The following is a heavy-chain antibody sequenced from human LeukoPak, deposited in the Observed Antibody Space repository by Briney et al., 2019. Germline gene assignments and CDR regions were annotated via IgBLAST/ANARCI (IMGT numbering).Heavy chain of an antibody. J-gene: IGHJ4*02. CDR1: GFTFSSYG. D-gene: IGHD1-26*01. V-gene: IGHV3-30*02. CDR3: AKDQEAVDREQWELLTPDY. CDR2: IRYDGSNK. Sequence: QAGGSLRLSCAASGFTFSSYGMHWVRQAPGKGLEWVAFIRYDGSNKYYADSVKGRFTISRDNSKNTLYLQMNSLRAEDTAVYYCAKDQEAVDREQWELLTPDYWGQGTLVIVSS.